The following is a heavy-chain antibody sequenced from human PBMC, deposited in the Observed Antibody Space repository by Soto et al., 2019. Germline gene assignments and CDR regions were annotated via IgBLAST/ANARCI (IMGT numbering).Heavy chain of an antibody. J-gene: IGHJ5*02. CDR3: AREPVAGIWFDP. CDR1: GYTFTTYG. Sequence: ASVKVSCKASGYTFTTYGISWVRQAPGQGLEWMGWINAYNGNTNYAQKLQGRVTMTTDSSTSTAYMELRSLRSDDTAVYYCAREPVAGIWFDPWGQGTLVPSPQ. D-gene: IGHD6-19*01. V-gene: IGHV1-18*01. CDR2: INAYNGNT.